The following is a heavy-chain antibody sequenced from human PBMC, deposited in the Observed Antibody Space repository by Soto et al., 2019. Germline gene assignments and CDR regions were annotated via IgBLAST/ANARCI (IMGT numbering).Heavy chain of an antibody. CDR1: GFTFSDYY. Sequence: ESGGGLVKPGGSLRLSCAASGFTFSDYYMSWFRQAPGKGLAWVSYISGSGSTIHDADSVKGRFTISRDNAKNSLYLQMNSLRAEDTAVYYCARVGSIAAAGTPDYWGQGTLVTVSS. V-gene: IGHV3-11*01. CDR3: ARVGSIAAAGTPDY. D-gene: IGHD6-13*01. CDR2: ISGSGSTI. J-gene: IGHJ4*02.